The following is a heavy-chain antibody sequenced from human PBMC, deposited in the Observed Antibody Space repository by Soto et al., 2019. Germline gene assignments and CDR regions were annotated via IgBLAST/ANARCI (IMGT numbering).Heavy chain of an antibody. J-gene: IGHJ4*02. Sequence: EVQLVESGGGLVQPGGSLRLSCAASGFTFVDYAMHWVRQAPGKGLGWVSGITWNSDIMGYADSVKGRFTISRDNAKNSLYLQMNSLRPEDTALYYCVSTCSSTRCYGFDYWGQGTLITVSS. CDR2: ITWNSDIM. D-gene: IGHD2-2*01. CDR1: GFTFVDYA. V-gene: IGHV3-9*01. CDR3: VSTCSSTRCYGFDY.